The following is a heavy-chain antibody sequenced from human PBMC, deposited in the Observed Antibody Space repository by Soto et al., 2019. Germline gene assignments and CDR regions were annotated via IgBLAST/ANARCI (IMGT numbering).Heavy chain of an antibody. D-gene: IGHD2-21*02. V-gene: IGHV1-18*01. CDR1: GYTFTSYG. J-gene: IGHJ4*02. CDR3: ARSIVVVTAADY. Sequence: GASVKVSCKASGYTFTSYGISWVRQAPGQGLEWMGWINACNGNTKYAQKFQGRVTITRDTSASTAYMELSSLRSEDTAVYDCARSIVVVTAADYWGQGTLVTVSS. CDR2: INACNGNT.